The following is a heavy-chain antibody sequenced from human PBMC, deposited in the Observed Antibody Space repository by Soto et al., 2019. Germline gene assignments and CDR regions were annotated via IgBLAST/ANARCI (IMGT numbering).Heavy chain of an antibody. J-gene: IGHJ6*02. CDR1: GYSFSTYW. D-gene: IGHD5-12*01. CDR3: ARHASSRTSSDDYYAGEV. V-gene: IGHV5-51*01. CDR2: VYPSDSYT. Sequence: GESLKISCKASGYSFSTYWIGWVRQMPGKGLDWMGVVYPSDSYTRYSPSFQGHVTISVDKSISTAYLQWSSLKASDTAIYYCARHASSRTSSDDYYAGEVWRLGTTVTVSS.